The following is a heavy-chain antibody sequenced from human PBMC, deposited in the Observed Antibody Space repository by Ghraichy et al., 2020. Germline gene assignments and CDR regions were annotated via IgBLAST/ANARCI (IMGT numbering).Heavy chain of an antibody. CDR1: GFRFSDHY. D-gene: IGHD3-16*01. V-gene: IGHV3-72*01. CDR3: ASDTSASLDL. CDR2: TKNRAGSYTT. J-gene: IGHJ3*01. Sequence: GGSLRLSCVGSGFRFSDHYMNWVRQAPGKGLEWVGRTKNRAGSYTTGYAASVKGRFSAARDDSKNSLSLQLDSLTIEETAMYYCASDTSASLDLWGQGTMVTVSS.